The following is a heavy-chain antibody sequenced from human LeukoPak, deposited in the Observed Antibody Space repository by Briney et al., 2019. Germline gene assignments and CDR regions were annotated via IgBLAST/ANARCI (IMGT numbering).Heavy chain of an antibody. J-gene: IGHJ6*02. CDR3: ARGPRYYDFWSGYYTHYYGMDV. D-gene: IGHD3-3*01. CDR1: GFTFSSYS. Sequence: PGGSLRLSCAASGFTFSSYSMNWVRQAPGKGLEWVSSISSSSSYIYYADSVKGRFTISRDNAKNSLYLQMNSLRAEDTAVYYCARGPRYYDFWSGYYTHYYGMDVWGQGTTVTVSS. CDR2: ISSSSSYI. V-gene: IGHV3-21*01.